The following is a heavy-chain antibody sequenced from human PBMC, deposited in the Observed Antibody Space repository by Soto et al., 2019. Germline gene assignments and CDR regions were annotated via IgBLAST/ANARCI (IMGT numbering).Heavy chain of an antibody. D-gene: IGHD2-2*01. CDR2: IYPRDSDI. CDR1: GDSFPSFW. V-gene: IGHV5-51*01. CDR3: AREDSIIIPAVSDF. J-gene: IGHJ4*02. Sequence: PGESLNISCEVSGDSFPSFWIGWVRQMPGKGLEWIGSIYPRDSDIRYSPSLQGQVTISADKSINTAYLQMNTLRVEDTAVYYCAREDSIIIPAVSDFWGQGTLVTAPQ.